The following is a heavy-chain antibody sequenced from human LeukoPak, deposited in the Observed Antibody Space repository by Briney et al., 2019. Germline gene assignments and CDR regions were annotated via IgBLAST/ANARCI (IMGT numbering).Heavy chain of an antibody. Sequence: SETLSLTCTVSGGSISSYYWSWIRQPPGKGLEWIGYIYYSGSTNYNPSLKSRVTISVDTSKNQFSLKLSSVTAADTAVYYCARYGYYYASSGYYYVGFDYWGQGTLVTVSS. CDR2: IYYSGST. V-gene: IGHV4-59*08. CDR3: ARYGYYYASSGYYYVGFDY. CDR1: GGSISSYY. D-gene: IGHD3-22*01. J-gene: IGHJ4*02.